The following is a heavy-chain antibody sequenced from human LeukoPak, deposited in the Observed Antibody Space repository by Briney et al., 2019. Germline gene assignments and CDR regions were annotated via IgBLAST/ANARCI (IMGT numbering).Heavy chain of an antibody. CDR1: GFTFSNAW. Sequence: PGGSLRLSCAASGFTFSNAWMSWVRQAPGKGLEWVGRIKSKTDGGTTDYAAPVKGRFTISRDDSKNTPYLQMNSLKTEDTAVYYCTTDLSYSYGYLPPQFDYWGQGTLVTVSS. CDR2: IKSKTDGGTT. J-gene: IGHJ4*02. CDR3: TTDLSYSYGYLPPQFDY. V-gene: IGHV3-15*01. D-gene: IGHD5-18*01.